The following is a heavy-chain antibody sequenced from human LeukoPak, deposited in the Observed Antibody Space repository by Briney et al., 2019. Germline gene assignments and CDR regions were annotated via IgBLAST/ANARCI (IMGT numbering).Heavy chain of an antibody. J-gene: IGHJ5*02. Sequence: ASVKVSCKASGGTFSNYAFSWVRQAPGQGLEWMGRILPIFGTTNYAQNFQGRVTITADKYTSTVYMELSSLRSEDTAVYYCARDGRGGRENWFDPWGQGTLVTVSS. CDR1: GGTFSNYA. D-gene: IGHD2-15*01. V-gene: IGHV1-69*06. CDR2: ILPIFGTT. CDR3: ARDGRGGRENWFDP.